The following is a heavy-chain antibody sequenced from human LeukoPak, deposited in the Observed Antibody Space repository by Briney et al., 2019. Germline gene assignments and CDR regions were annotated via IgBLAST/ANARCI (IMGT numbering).Heavy chain of an antibody. V-gene: IGHV3-23*01. CDR2: ISGGASNT. J-gene: IGHJ4*02. D-gene: IGHD2-21*02. CDR1: GFTFSSYA. Sequence: GGSLRLSCAAPGFTFSSYAMSWVRQAPGKGLEWISSISGGASNTYYVDSVKGRFTISRDSSNNTLLLQMTSLRVEDTAIYFCARARSMLRLRSSFDFWGQGALVTVSS. CDR3: ARARSMLRLRSSFDF.